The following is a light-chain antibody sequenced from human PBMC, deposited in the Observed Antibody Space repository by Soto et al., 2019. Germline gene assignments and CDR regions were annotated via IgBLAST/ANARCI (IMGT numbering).Light chain of an antibody. CDR3: SSYTTRTTWV. CDR2: EVT. V-gene: IGLV2-14*01. Sequence: QLVLTQPASVSGSPGQSITISCIGTTSDVGNYNFVSWYQQYPGKAPKLLIYEVTYRPSGVSNRFSGSKSGNTASLTISGLQPEDEADYYCSSYTTRTTWVFGGGTKVTVL. J-gene: IGLJ3*02. CDR1: TSDVGNYNF.